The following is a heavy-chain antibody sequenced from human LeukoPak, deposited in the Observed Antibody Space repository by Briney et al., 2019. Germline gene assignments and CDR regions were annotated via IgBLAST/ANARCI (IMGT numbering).Heavy chain of an antibody. V-gene: IGHV3-74*01. CDR2: INSDGSST. Sequence: GGSLRLSCAASGFIFDNYGMSWVRQAPGKGLVWVSHINSDGSSTNYADSVKGRFTISRDNAKNTLYLQMNSLRAEDTAVYYCARDPHPYAGSSSWYFDIWGQGTMVTVSS. CDR3: ARDPHPYAGSSSWYFDI. D-gene: IGHD6-13*01. CDR1: GFIFDNYG. J-gene: IGHJ3*02.